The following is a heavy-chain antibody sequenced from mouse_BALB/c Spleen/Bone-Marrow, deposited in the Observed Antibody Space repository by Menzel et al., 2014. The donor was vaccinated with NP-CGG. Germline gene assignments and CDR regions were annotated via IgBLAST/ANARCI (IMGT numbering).Heavy chain of an antibody. J-gene: IGHJ3*01. Sequence: VQLQQSGAELVEPGASVKLSCTASGFNIKDTYMHWVKQRPEQGLEWIGRIDPANGNTKYDPKFQGKATITADTSSNTHFLQLSSLAAEDTAVYYFASYFYGKSLFAYWGQGTLVTVSA. V-gene: IGHV14-3*02. CDR2: IDPANGNT. CDR3: ASYFYGKSLFAY. CDR1: GFNIKDTY. D-gene: IGHD1-1*01.